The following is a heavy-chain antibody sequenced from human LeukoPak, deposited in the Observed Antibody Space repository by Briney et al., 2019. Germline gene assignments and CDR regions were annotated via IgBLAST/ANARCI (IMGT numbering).Heavy chain of an antibody. Sequence: SETLSLTCTVSGYSISSGYYWGWLRQPPGKGLGWIGSIYHSGSTYYNPSLKSRVTISVDTSKNQFSLKLSSVTAADTAVYYCARTSGYGYYFDYWGQGTLVTVSS. CDR3: ARTSGYGYYFDY. D-gene: IGHD5-12*01. J-gene: IGHJ4*02. V-gene: IGHV4-38-2*02. CDR1: GYSISSGYY. CDR2: IYHSGST.